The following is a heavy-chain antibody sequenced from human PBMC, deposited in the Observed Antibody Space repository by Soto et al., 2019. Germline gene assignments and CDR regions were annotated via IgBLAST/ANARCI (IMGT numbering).Heavy chain of an antibody. CDR1: GGSISSSSYY. J-gene: IGHJ4*02. D-gene: IGHD3-9*01. V-gene: IGHV4-39*01. CDR2: IFYSGST. CDR3: ARHDWAKPFDY. Sequence: SETLSLTCTVSGGSISSSSYYWGWIRQPPGKGLEWIGSIFYSGSTYYNPSLKSRVTISVDTSKNQFSLKLSSVTAADTAVYYCARHDWAKPFDYWGQGTLVTVSS.